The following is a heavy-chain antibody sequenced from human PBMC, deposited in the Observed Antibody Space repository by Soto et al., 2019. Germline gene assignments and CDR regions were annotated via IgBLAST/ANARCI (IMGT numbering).Heavy chain of an antibody. J-gene: IGHJ4*02. Sequence: EVQLLESGGGLVKPGGSLRLSCAASGFPFSDAWMSWVRQAPGKGLEWVARIKTKTNVGTRDYAAPVKGRFTISRDDSKHTLYLQMNSLKTEDTAVYYCTAFNILTGSNFDSWGQGTLVTVSS. CDR1: GFPFSDAW. D-gene: IGHD3-9*01. CDR3: TAFNILTGSNFDS. V-gene: IGHV3-15*01. CDR2: IKTKTNVGTR.